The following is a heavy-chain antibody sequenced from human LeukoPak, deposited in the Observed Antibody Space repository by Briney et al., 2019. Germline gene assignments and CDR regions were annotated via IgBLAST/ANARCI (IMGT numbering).Heavy chain of an antibody. CDR1: GGSLSSGSYY. D-gene: IGHD3-10*01. V-gene: IGHV4-61*01. CDR2: IYYTGST. Sequence: KPSETLSLTCTVSGGSLSSGSYYWTWIRQPPGKGLEWVGYIYYTGSTNYNPSLKSRVTISVDTSRNQFSLKLNSVTAADTAVYYCARAVMMVRGVIIGGYWFDPWGQGTLVTVSS. J-gene: IGHJ5*02. CDR3: ARAVMMVRGVIIGGYWFDP.